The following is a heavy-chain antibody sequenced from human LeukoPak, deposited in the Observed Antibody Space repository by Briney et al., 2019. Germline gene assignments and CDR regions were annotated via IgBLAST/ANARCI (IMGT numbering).Heavy chain of an antibody. CDR3: SKGGSGSGYFPDY. CDR1: GFTFSSYP. J-gene: IGHJ4*02. Sequence: PGGSLRLSCAASGFTFSSYPMTWVRQAPGKGLEWISAISGSGGTTYYADSVKGRFTISRDNSKNTLFLQMNSLRAEDTTVYYCSKGGSGSGYFPDYWGQGTLVTVSS. D-gene: IGHD3-10*01. V-gene: IGHV3-23*01. CDR2: ISGSGGTT.